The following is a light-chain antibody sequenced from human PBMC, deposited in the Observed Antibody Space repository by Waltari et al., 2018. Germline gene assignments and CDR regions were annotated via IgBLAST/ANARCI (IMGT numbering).Light chain of an antibody. V-gene: IGKV1-39*01. CDR2: AAS. CDR1: QRISNY. Sequence: DIQMTQSPSSLSASVGDRVTITCRASQRISNYLNWYQQKPGKAPQLLISAASRLQSGVPSRFSGSGSGTDVSLTISSLQPEDCATYYCQQSYTTPWTFGQGTKVEIK. CDR3: QQSYTTPWT. J-gene: IGKJ1*01.